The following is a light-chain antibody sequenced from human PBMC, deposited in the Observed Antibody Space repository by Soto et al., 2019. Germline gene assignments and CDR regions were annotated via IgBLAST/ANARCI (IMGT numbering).Light chain of an antibody. CDR3: QQYHNWPLIT. Sequence: AIRMTQSPSSLSASPGDRVTITCRASQDISSYLAWYQQKPGKAPNLLIYVASTLQSGVPSRFSGSGSGAEYFLTISSLQSEDFAVYYCQQYHNWPLITFGQGTRLEIK. J-gene: IGKJ5*01. V-gene: IGKV1-8*01. CDR1: QDISSY. CDR2: VAS.